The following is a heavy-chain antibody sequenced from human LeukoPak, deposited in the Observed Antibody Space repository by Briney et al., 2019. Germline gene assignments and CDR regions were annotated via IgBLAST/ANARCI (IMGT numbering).Heavy chain of an antibody. CDR1: GYTFSDYY. CDR2: INPSSGAT. J-gene: IGHJ5*02. Sequence: ASVKVSCKASGYTFSDYYLHWVRQAPVQGLEWMGWINPSSGATDYAQKFQGRVSMTRDTSINTVYMELSRLTSDDTAVYYCARDLSYYGSGSYYFGTWGQGTLVTVSS. V-gene: IGHV1-2*02. D-gene: IGHD3-10*01. CDR3: ARDLSYYGSGSYYFGT.